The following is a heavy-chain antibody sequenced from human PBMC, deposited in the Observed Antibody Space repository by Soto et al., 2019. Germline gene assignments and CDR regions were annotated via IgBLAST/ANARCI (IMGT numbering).Heavy chain of an antibody. J-gene: IGHJ3*02. CDR2: IYYGGST. V-gene: IGHV4-59*01. CDR1: GGSISSYY. CDR3: ARGGYYYGSGSYYGFDI. Sequence: PSETLSLTCTVSGGSISSYYWSWIRQPPGKGLEWIGYIYYGGSTNYNPSLKSRVTISVDTSKNQFSLKLSSVTAADTAVYYCARGGYYYGSGSYYGFDIWGQGTMVTVS. D-gene: IGHD3-10*01.